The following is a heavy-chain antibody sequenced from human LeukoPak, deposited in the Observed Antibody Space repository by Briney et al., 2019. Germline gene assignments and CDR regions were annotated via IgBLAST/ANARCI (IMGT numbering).Heavy chain of an antibody. CDR2: ISYDGSNK. Sequence: GGSLRLSCAASGFTFSSYGMHWVRQAPGKGLEWVAVISYDGSNKYYADSVKGRFTISRDNFKNTLYLQMDSLRAGDTAVYYCAKDNSYSGSVYWGQGTLVTVSS. V-gene: IGHV3-30*18. D-gene: IGHD1-26*01. CDR1: GFTFSSYG. J-gene: IGHJ4*02. CDR3: AKDNSYSGSVY.